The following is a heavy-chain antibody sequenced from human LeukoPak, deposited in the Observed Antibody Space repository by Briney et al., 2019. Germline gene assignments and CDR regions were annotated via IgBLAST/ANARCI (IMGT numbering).Heavy chain of an antibody. Sequence: SETLSLTCTVSGGSISSYYWSWIRQPPGKGLEWIGYIYHSGSTNYNPSLKSRVTISVDTSKNQFSLKLSSVTAADTAVYYCARSSGWLLSSFDYWGQGTLVTVSS. J-gene: IGHJ4*02. D-gene: IGHD6-19*01. CDR3: ARSSGWLLSSFDY. V-gene: IGHV4-59*01. CDR2: IYHSGST. CDR1: GGSISSYY.